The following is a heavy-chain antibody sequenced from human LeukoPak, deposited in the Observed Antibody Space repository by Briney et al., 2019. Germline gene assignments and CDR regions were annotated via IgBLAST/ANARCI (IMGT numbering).Heavy chain of an antibody. V-gene: IGHV2-70*04. J-gene: IGHJ4*02. CDR2: IDWDDDK. Sequence: SGPALMKPTPTLTLTCTLSGFSINSRRLRVAWIRHPPVKALDSLTIIDWDDDKFYNTSLKTRLTISKDTSINQVVLTMTNMDPADTATYYCARTRPRRSPSYSFDSWGQGTLVTVSS. CDR3: ARTRPRRSPSYSFDS. CDR1: GFSINSRRLR. D-gene: IGHD5-24*01.